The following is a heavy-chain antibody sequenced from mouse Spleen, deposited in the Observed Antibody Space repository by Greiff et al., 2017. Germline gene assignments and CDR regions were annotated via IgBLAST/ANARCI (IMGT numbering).Heavy chain of an antibody. V-gene: IGHV5-9*04. CDR1: GFTFSSYA. CDR2: ISSGGGNT. D-gene: IGHD2-4*01. J-gene: IGHJ3*01. Sequence: DVKLVESGGGLVKLGGSLKLSCAASGFTFSSYAMSWVRQTPEKRLEWVATISSGGGNTYYPDSVKGRFTISRDNAKNTLYLQMSSLKSEDTAMYYCARRDYDYPWFAYWGQGTLVTVSA. CDR3: ARRDYDYPWFAY.